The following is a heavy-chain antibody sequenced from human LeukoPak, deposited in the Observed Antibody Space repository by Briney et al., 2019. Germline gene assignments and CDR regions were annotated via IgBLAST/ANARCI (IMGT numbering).Heavy chain of an antibody. CDR1: GGSISSSSYY. D-gene: IGHD3-22*01. CDR3: ARAYDSSVYFPFGY. CDR2: IYYSGST. Sequence: SETLSLTCTVSGGSISSSSYYWGWIRQPPGKGLEWIGSIYYSGSTHYNPSLRSRVTISVDTSKNQFSLELSSVTAADTAVYYCARAYDSSVYFPFGYWGQGTLVTVSS. V-gene: IGHV4-39*01. J-gene: IGHJ4*02.